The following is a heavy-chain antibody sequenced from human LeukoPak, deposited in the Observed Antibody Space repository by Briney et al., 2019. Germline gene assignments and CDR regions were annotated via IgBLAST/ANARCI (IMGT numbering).Heavy chain of an antibody. V-gene: IGHV4-39*01. Sequence: SETLSLTCTVSGDSVSSGTYYWAWIRQPPGKGLEWIGSIYYSGSTYYNPSLKSRVTISVDTSKNQFSLRLSSVTAADTAVYYCATYRPVWGIDYWGQGTLVTVSS. J-gene: IGHJ4*02. CDR1: GDSVSSGTYY. D-gene: IGHD3-16*01. CDR3: ATYRPVWGIDY. CDR2: IYYSGST.